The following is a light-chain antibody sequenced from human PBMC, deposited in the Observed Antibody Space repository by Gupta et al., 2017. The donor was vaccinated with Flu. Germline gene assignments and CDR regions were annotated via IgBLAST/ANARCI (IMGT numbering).Light chain of an antibody. J-gene: IGKJ2*03. Sequence: DIVMTQSPVSLLVTPGEPAAISCRSSQSLRHSNGYNYLDWYLQKPGQSPQLLIYLGYKRASGVPDRFSGSGSGTDFTLKITRVEAEDVGFYYCRQGLQTPPSFGQGTKMEIK. CDR2: LGY. CDR3: RQGLQTPPS. CDR1: QSLRHSNGYNY. V-gene: IGKV2-28*01.